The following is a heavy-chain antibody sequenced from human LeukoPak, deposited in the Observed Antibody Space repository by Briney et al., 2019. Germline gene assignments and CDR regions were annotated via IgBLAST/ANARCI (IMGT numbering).Heavy chain of an antibody. Sequence: SVKVSCKASGGTFSSYAISWVRQAPGQGLEWMGGIIPIFGTANYAQKFQGRVTITTDESTSTAYMELSSLRSEDTAVYYCAVGYCTNGVCQDWFDPWGQGTLVTVSS. D-gene: IGHD2-8*01. CDR1: GGTFSSYA. J-gene: IGHJ5*02. CDR2: IIPIFGTA. CDR3: AVGYCTNGVCQDWFDP. V-gene: IGHV1-69*05.